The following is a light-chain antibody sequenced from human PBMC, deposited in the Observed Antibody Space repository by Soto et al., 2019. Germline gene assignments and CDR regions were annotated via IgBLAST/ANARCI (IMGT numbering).Light chain of an antibody. CDR3: CSYAGSSTFV. CDR2: EGF. Sequence: QSVLTQPASVSGSPGQSITISCTGTSSDVGSYNLVSWYQQHPGKAPKLMIYEGFTRPSGISNRFSGSKSGNTASLTISGLQAEDEADYYCCSYAGSSTFVFGGGTQLTVL. V-gene: IGLV2-23*01. CDR1: SSDVGSYNL. J-gene: IGLJ2*01.